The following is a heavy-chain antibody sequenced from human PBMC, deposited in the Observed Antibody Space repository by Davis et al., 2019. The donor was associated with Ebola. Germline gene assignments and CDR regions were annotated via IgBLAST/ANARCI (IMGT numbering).Heavy chain of an antibody. D-gene: IGHD6-13*01. V-gene: IGHV3-74*01. CDR3: ARDGIATFGKVKYYYGMDV. Sequence: HTGGSLRLSCAASGFSVSSNYMNWVRQAPGKGLVWVSRISSDGSSTFYADSVKDRFTISRDNAKNTLYLQMNSLRVEDTAVYYCARDGIATFGKVKYYYGMDVWGKGTTVTVSS. CDR2: ISSDGSST. J-gene: IGHJ6*04. CDR1: GFSVSSNY.